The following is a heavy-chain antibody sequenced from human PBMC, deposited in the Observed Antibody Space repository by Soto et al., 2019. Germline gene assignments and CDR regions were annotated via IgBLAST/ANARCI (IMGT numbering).Heavy chain of an antibody. Sequence: ESGGGLVQPGGSLRLSCAASGFTFSSYAMSWVRQAPGKGLEWVSAISGSGGSTYYADSVKGRFTISRDNSKNTLYLQMNSLRAEDTAVYYCAKDQMVRGRIYYYFDYWGQGTLVTVSS. J-gene: IGHJ4*02. CDR3: AKDQMVRGRIYYYFDY. CDR2: ISGSGGST. D-gene: IGHD3-10*01. V-gene: IGHV3-23*01. CDR1: GFTFSSYA.